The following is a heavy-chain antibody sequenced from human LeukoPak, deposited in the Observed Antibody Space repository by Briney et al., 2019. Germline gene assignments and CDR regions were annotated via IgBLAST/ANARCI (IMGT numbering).Heavy chain of an antibody. CDR1: GYTLTELS. CDR3: ATKGPPWQQLVRDYYYYMDV. V-gene: IGHV1-24*01. D-gene: IGHD6-13*01. J-gene: IGHJ6*03. CDR2: FDPEDVET. Sequence: GASVKVSCKVFGYTLTELSMHWVRQAPGKGLEWTGGFDPEDVETIYAQKFQGRVTMTEDTSTDTAYMELSSLRSEDTAVYYCATKGPPWQQLVRDYYYYMDVWGKGTTVTVSS.